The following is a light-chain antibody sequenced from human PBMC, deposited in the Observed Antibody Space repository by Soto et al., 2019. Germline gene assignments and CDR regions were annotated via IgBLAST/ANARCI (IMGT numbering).Light chain of an antibody. CDR3: LAWEDSLVGPV. J-gene: IGLJ2*01. CDR2: NNH. V-gene: IGLV1-44*01. Sequence: QSVLTQPPSASGTPGPRVTISCSGSTSNIGRNTVSWYQQLPGPATKLLIYNNHQRPSGVHDRFSGSKSGTSSSLAIGGLQSEDEAEYYCLAWEDSLVGPVLGGGTKVTAL. CDR1: TSNIGRNT.